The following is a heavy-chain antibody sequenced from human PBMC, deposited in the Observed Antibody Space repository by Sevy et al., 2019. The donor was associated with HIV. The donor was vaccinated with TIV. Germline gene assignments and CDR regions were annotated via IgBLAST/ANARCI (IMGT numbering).Heavy chain of an antibody. CDR1: GFTFSDYY. CDR2: ISSTGSTI. CDR3: ARAAPPYCGGDCYGGVFDY. V-gene: IGHV3-11*01. J-gene: IGHJ4*02. Sequence: GGSLRLSCAASGFTFSDYYMSWIRQAPGKGLEWVSYISSTGSTICYADSVKGRFTISRDNAKNSLYLQMNSLRAEDTAVYYSARAAPPYCGGDCYGGVFDYWGQGTLVTVSS. D-gene: IGHD2-21*01.